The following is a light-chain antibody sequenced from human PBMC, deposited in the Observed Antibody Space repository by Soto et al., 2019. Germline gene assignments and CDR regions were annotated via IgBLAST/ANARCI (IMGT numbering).Light chain of an antibody. J-gene: IGLJ2*01. V-gene: IGLV1-47*01. CDR3: AAWDDSLSGVL. CDR1: SSNIGRHY. CDR2: RNT. Sequence: QSVLTQSPSASGTPGQRVTISCSGSSSNIGRHYVSWYQQLPGTAPKLLIYRNTQRPSGVPGRISGSTSGTSASLAISGLRSEDEADYYCAAWDDSLSGVLFGEGTKLTVL.